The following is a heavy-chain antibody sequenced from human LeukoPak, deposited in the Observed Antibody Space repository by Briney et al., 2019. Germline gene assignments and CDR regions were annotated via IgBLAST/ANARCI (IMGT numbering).Heavy chain of an antibody. D-gene: IGHD2-15*01. J-gene: IGHJ5*02. CDR3: ARGDGYCSGGSCSQPWFDP. CDR1: GYTFTSYG. Sequence: GASVKVSCKASGYTFTSYGISWVRQAPGQGLEWMGWISAYNGNTNYAQKLQGRVTMTTDTSTSTAYMELRSLRSDDTAVYYCARGDGYCSGGSCSQPWFDPWGQGTLVTVSS. CDR2: ISAYNGNT. V-gene: IGHV1-18*01.